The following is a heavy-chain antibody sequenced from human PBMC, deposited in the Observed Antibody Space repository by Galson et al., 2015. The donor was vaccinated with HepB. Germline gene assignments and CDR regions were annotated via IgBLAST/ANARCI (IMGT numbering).Heavy chain of an antibody. CDR1: GFAFTSYT. J-gene: IGHJ6*02. V-gene: IGHV3-21*01. D-gene: IGHD5-18*01. CDR3: ARVLYSYERGNYYGLDV. Sequence: SLRLSCAASGFAFTSYTFNWVRRAPGKGLEWVSSISSGSNSIDYADSVKGRFTISRHNAKSSLYLQMNSLRVEDTAVYYCARVLYSYERGNYYGLDVWGQGTTVTVSS. CDR2: ISSGSNSI.